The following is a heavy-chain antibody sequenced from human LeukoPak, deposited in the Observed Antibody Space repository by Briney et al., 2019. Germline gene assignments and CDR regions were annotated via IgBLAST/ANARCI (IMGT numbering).Heavy chain of an antibody. CDR3: AKTTEQWLVPHYFDY. Sequence: GGSLRLSCAASGFTFSSYAMSWVRQAPGKGLEWVSAISGSGGSTYYADSVKGRFTISRDNSKNTLYLQMNSLRAEDTAVYYCAKTTEQWLVPHYFDYWGQGTLVTVSS. J-gene: IGHJ4*02. CDR2: ISGSGGST. CDR1: GFTFSSYA. V-gene: IGHV3-23*01. D-gene: IGHD6-19*01.